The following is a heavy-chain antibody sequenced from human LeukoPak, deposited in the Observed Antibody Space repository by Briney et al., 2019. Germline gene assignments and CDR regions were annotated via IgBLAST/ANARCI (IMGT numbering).Heavy chain of an antibody. J-gene: IGHJ6*03. CDR1: GFTFNDYY. CDR3: ARDQKVLSGTYYHYMDV. V-gene: IGHV3-11*01. CDR2: IGSSGSPI. Sequence: GGSLRLSCAASGFTFNDYYMSWIRQAPGKGLEWVSYIGSSGSPIYYADSVKGRFTISRDNGKNSLYLQTNSLRAEDTAIYYCARDQKVLSGTYYHYMDVWGKGTTVIVS. D-gene: IGHD1-7*01.